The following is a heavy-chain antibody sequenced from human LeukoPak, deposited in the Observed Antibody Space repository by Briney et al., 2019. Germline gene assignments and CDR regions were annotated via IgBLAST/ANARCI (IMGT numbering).Heavy chain of an antibody. V-gene: IGHV4-34*01. Sequence: SETLSLTCAVYGGSFSGYYWSWIRQPPGKGLEWIGEINHSGSTSYNPSLKSRVTISVDTSKNQFSLKLSSVTAADTAVYYCARGVRYSYGMDVWGQGTLVTVSS. CDR2: INHSGST. CDR1: GGSFSGYY. D-gene: IGHD2-2*02. J-gene: IGHJ6*02. CDR3: ARGVRYSYGMDV.